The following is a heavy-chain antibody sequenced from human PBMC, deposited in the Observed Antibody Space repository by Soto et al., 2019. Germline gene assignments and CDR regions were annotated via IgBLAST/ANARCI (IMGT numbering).Heavy chain of an antibody. CDR2: INANSGGT. D-gene: IGHD3-3*01. CDR3: ARVSGNFWNRNYHLDY. CDR1: GYTFTGYY. Sequence: ASVKVSCKASGYTFTGYYMHWVRQAPGQGLEWMGWINANSGGTNFGQKFQGWVTMTADTSISTAYMELKSLGSDDTAVYYCARVSGNFWNRNYHLDYWGQGALVIVSS. J-gene: IGHJ4*02. V-gene: IGHV1-2*04.